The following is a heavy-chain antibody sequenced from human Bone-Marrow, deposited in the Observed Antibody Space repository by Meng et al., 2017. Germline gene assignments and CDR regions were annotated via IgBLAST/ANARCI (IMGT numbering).Heavy chain of an antibody. J-gene: IGHJ5*01. CDR2: IYYSGRT. D-gene: IGHD3-22*01. CDR3: AIESPYDSSGHLDS. Sequence: QVQLQESGPVLVKPSQTMCITCAVSGGSIGSSDKHWSWIRQPPGKGLEWIGYIYYSGRTYYNASLKSRVTISVETSKNQFSLNLSSVTAADTAVYYCAIESPYDSSGHLDSWGQGTLVTVSS. CDR1: GGSIGSSDKH. V-gene: IGHV4-30-4*01.